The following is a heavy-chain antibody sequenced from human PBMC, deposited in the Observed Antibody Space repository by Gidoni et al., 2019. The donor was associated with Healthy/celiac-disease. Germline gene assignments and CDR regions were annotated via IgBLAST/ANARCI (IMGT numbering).Heavy chain of an antibody. CDR2: INPSGGST. CDR1: GYTFTSYY. CDR3: ARALEVPAAPPGYYGMDV. Sequence: QVQLVQSGAEVKKPGASVKVSCKASGYTFTSYYMHWVRQAPGQGLEWMGIINPSGGSTSYAPKFQGRVTMTRDTSTSTVYMELSSLRSEDTAVYYCARALEVPAAPPGYYGMDVWGQGTTVTVSS. V-gene: IGHV1-46*01. J-gene: IGHJ6*02. D-gene: IGHD2-2*01.